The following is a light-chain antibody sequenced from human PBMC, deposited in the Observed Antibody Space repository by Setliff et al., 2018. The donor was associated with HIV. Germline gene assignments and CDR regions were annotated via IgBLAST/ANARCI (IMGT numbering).Light chain of an antibody. V-gene: IGLV2-14*01. CDR3: SSYTSSSTRV. Sequence: QSALTQPASVSGSPGKSITISCTGADSDVGGYNYVSWYQHHPGKAPKLMIYEVSNRHSGVSNRFSGSKSGNTASLTITGLHTEDESDYYCSSYTSSSTRVFGTGTRSPS. J-gene: IGLJ1*01. CDR1: DSDVGGYNY. CDR2: EVS.